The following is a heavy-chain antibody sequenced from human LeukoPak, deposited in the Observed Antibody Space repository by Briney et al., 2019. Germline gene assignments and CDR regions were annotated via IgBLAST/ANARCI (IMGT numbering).Heavy chain of an antibody. V-gene: IGHV4-4*07. J-gene: IGHJ6*03. CDR1: GGAISTYY. CDR3: ARFVGAVAGRNYYYYYYMDV. CDR2: IYSSVRT. Sequence: SETLSLTCTVSGGAISTYYWSWIRQPAGKGLEWIGRIYSSVRTNHNPSLTSRVTLSVDTSKNQFSLRLSSVTAADTAVYYCARFVGAVAGRNYYYYYYMDVWGKGTTVTVSS. D-gene: IGHD6-19*01.